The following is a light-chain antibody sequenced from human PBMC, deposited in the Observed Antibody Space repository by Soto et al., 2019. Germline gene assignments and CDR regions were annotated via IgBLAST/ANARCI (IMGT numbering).Light chain of an antibody. CDR1: SGSIASNY. Sequence: NFMLTQPHSVSESPGKTVTISCTRSSGSIASNYVQWYQQRPGSAPTTVIYEDNQRPSGVPDRFSGSIDSSSNSASLTISWLKAEEEADYYFQSYDSRNNVGIGGGTKVTVL. CDR3: QSYDSRNNVG. J-gene: IGLJ2*01. V-gene: IGLV6-57*04. CDR2: EDN.